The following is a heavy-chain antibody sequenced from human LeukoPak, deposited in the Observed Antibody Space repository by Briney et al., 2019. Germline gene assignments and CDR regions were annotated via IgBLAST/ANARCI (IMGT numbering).Heavy chain of an antibody. D-gene: IGHD2-21*02. CDR2: IDHDGSGT. V-gene: IGHV3-74*01. CDR3: AKVPSWSDFYPELDC. CDR1: GFTFKNYW. Sequence: PGGSLRLSCAASGFTFKNYWMHWVRQAPGTGLVWVSRIDHDGSGTSYADSVKGRFTVSRDNAKSTLYLQMNSLRAEDTAVYYCAKVPSWSDFYPELDCWGQGTLVTVSS. J-gene: IGHJ4*02.